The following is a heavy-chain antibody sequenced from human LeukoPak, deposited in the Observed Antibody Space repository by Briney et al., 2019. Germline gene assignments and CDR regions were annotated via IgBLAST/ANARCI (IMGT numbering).Heavy chain of an antibody. D-gene: IGHD3-9*01. Sequence: GGSLRLSCAASGFTFSSYAMSWVRQAPGKGLEWVSAISGSGGSTYYADSVKGRFTISRDNSKNTLYLQMSSLRAEDTAVYYCATYYDILTGYFDYWGQGTLVTVSS. CDR1: GFTFSSYA. CDR3: ATYYDILTGYFDY. CDR2: ISGSGGST. V-gene: IGHV3-23*01. J-gene: IGHJ4*02.